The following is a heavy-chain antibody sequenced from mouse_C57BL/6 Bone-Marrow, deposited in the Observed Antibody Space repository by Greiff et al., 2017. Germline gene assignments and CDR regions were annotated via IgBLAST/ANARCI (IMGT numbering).Heavy chain of an antibody. CDR2: IDPSDSYT. CDR1: GYTFTSYW. CDR3: AREGLLGYFDV. Sequence: VQLQQPGAELVKPGASVKLSCKASGYTFTSYWMQWVKQRPGQGLEWIGEIDPSDSYTNYNQKFKGKATLTVDTSSRTAYMQLSSLTSEDSAVYYCAREGLLGYFDVWGTGTTVTVSS. D-gene: IGHD2-3*01. J-gene: IGHJ1*03. V-gene: IGHV1-50*01.